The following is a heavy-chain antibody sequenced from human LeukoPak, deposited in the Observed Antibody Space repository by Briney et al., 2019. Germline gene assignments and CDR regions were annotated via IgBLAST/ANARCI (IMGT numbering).Heavy chain of an antibody. Sequence: GESLRLSCAASGFTFSGYSMNWVCQAPGKGLEWVSSITTGNDKFYADSVKGRFTISRDDAKNSLYLQMNSLRVEDTALYYCERDPGDHDYWGQGILVTVS. CDR3: ERDPGDHDY. V-gene: IGHV3-21*01. J-gene: IGHJ4*02. D-gene: IGHD3-10*01. CDR2: ITTGNDK. CDR1: GFTFSGYS.